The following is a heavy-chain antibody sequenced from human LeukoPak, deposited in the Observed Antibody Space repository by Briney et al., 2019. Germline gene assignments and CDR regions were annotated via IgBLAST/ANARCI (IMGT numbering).Heavy chain of an antibody. CDR3: ARTDTAMVTGAFDI. CDR1: GFTVSSNY. Sequence: GGSLRLSCAASGFTVSSNYMSWVRQAPGRGLEWVSVIYSGGSTYYADSVKGRFTISRDNSKNTLYLQMNSLRAEDTAVYYCARTDTAMVTGAFDIWGQGTKVTVSS. D-gene: IGHD5-18*01. V-gene: IGHV3-53*01. CDR2: IYSGGST. J-gene: IGHJ3*02.